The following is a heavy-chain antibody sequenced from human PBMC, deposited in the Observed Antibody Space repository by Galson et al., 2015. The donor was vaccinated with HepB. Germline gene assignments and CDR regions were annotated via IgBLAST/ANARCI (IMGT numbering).Heavy chain of an antibody. CDR3: VTRGYGRGMIDY. Sequence: SVKVSCKASGYSFTAFKMHWVRQASGHGLEWMGWINPNSGDTHIAQAFQGRITMTRDTSMNTVYMQMRRLTPDDTAVCYCVTRGYGRGMIDYWGQGALVSVSS. CDR1: GYSFTAFK. D-gene: IGHD2-15*01. V-gene: IGHV1-2*02. CDR2: INPNSGDT. J-gene: IGHJ4*02.